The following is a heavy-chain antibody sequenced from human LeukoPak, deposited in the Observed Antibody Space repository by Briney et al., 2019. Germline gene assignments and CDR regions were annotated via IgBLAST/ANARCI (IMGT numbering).Heavy chain of an antibody. J-gene: IGHJ4*02. CDR1: GFTFSSYG. CDR3: AKMYGYFDY. D-gene: IGHD2-8*01. CDR2: IRYDGSNK. V-gene: IGHV3-30*02. Sequence: PGGSLRLSCAASGFTFSSYGMHWVRQAPGKGLEWVAFIRYDGSNKYYADSVKGRFTISRDNSKNTLYLQMNSLRAEDTAVYYCAKMYGYFDYWGQGTLVTVSS.